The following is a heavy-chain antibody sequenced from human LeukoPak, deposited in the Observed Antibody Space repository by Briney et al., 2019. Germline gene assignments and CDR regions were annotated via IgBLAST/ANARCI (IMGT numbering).Heavy chain of an antibody. CDR3: ARDSGYCSSTSCYHFDY. CDR2: ISSSSSTI. D-gene: IGHD2-2*03. Sequence: GGSLRLSCAASGFTFSSYSMNWVRQAPGKGLEWGSYISSSSSTIYYADSVKGRFTISRDNAKNSLYLQMNSLRAEDTAVYYCARDSGYCSSTSCYHFDYWGQGTLVTVSS. V-gene: IGHV3-48*01. J-gene: IGHJ4*02. CDR1: GFTFSSYS.